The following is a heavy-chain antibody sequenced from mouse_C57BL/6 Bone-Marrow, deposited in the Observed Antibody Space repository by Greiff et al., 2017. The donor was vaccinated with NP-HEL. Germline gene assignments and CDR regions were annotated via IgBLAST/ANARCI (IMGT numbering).Heavy chain of an antibody. V-gene: IGHV2-5*01. CDR3: AKNGYDVGYFDD. J-gene: IGHJ2*01. CDR1: GFSLTSYG. CDR2: IWRGGST. D-gene: IGHD2-2*01. Sequence: VHLVESGPGLVQPSQSLSITCTVSGFSLTSYGVHWVRQSPGKGLEWLGVIWRGGSTDYNAAFMSRLSITKDNSKSQVFFKMNSLQADDTAIYYCAKNGYDVGYFDDWGQGTTLTVSS.